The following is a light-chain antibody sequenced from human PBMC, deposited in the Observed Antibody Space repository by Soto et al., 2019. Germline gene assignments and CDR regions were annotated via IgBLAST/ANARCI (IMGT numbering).Light chain of an antibody. CDR3: QQSYSTPNT. CDR2: AAS. CDR1: QGVKTD. J-gene: IGKJ2*01. V-gene: IGKV1-39*01. Sequence: DIQMTQSPSSVSASVGDRVTITCRASQGVKTDLGWYQQKPGKAPKLLIYAASSLQSGVPSRFSGSGSGTDFTLTISSLQPEDFATYYCQQSYSTPNTFGQGTKVDIK.